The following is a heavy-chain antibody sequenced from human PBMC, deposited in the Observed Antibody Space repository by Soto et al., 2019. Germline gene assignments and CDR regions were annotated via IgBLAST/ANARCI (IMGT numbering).Heavy chain of an antibody. CDR2: IKQDESEK. J-gene: IGHJ4*02. Sequence: EVQLVESGGGLVQPGGSLRLSCAASGFTFSSYWMSWVRQAPGKGLEWVANIKQDESEKYYVDSVKGRFTISRDNAKNSLYLQMNSLRAEDTAVYYCARDLGYSYGYFPYWGQGTLVTVSS. CDR3: ARDLGYSYGYFPY. D-gene: IGHD5-18*01. V-gene: IGHV3-7*04. CDR1: GFTFSSYW.